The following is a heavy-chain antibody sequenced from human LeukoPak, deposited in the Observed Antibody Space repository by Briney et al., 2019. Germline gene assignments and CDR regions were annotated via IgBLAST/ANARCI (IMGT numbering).Heavy chain of an antibody. J-gene: IGHJ4*02. CDR2: IKGDGIST. D-gene: IGHD3-3*01. CDR3: AKDHYWSIDY. V-gene: IGHV3-74*01. Sequence: GGSLRLSCAASGFTFSSYGMHWVRHAPGQGLVWVSRIKGDGISTNYADSVKGRFTISRDIAKNTLYLQMNSLRAEDTGVYYCAKDHYWSIDYWGRGTLVTVSS. CDR1: GFTFSSYG.